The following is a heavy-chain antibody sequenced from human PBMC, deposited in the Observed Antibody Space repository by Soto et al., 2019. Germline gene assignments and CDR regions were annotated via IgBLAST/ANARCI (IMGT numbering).Heavy chain of an antibody. D-gene: IGHD3-10*01. CDR2: INHSGST. CDR1: GGSFSGYY. CDR3: ARGIIVYRGSGYYYYYYMDV. J-gene: IGHJ6*03. V-gene: IGHV4-34*01. Sequence: SETLSLTCAVYGGSFSGYYWSWIRQPPGKGLEWIGEINHSGSTNYNPSLKSRVTISVDTSKNQFSLKLSSVTAADTAVYYCARGIIVYRGSGYYYYYYMDVWGKGTTVTVSS.